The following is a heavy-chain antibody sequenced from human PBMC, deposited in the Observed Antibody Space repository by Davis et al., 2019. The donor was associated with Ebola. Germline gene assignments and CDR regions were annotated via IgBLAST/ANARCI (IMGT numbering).Heavy chain of an antibody. CDR2: IIPICGTA. Sequence: SVQVSCKASAGTFSSYAISWVRQAPGQGREWMGGIIPICGTANYAQKFQGRVTITADESTSTAHMQLSSLRSEDTAVYYCARSTGPNSSSWYYYNGMDVWGQGTTVTVSS. CDR3: ARSTGPNSSSWYYYNGMDV. V-gene: IGHV1-69*13. D-gene: IGHD6-13*01. CDR1: AGTFSSYA. J-gene: IGHJ6*02.